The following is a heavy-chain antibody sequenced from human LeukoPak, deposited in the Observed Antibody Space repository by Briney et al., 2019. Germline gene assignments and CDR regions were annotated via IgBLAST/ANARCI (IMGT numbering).Heavy chain of an antibody. CDR1: GFTFSSYA. Sequence: GGSLRLSCAASGFTFSSYAMSWVRQAPGKGLEWVSATSGSGGSTYYADSVKGRFTISRDNSKNTLYLQMNSLRAEDTAVYYCAKDLVYDSSGYYTPGAFDIWGQGTMVTVSS. CDR2: TSGSGGST. V-gene: IGHV3-23*01. J-gene: IGHJ3*02. CDR3: AKDLVYDSSGYYTPGAFDI. D-gene: IGHD3-22*01.